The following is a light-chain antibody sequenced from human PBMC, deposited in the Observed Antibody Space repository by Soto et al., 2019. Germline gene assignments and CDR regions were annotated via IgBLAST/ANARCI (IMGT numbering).Light chain of an antibody. CDR1: QTISTY. Sequence: DIQMTQSPSSLSASVGDRVTITCRASQTISTYLNWYQQKPGEAPKLLSYAASKLQSGVPSRFSGSGSGTDFTLTISSLQPEDFATYYCQQSHGIPYTFGQGTKLENK. CDR2: AAS. CDR3: QQSHGIPYT. J-gene: IGKJ2*01. V-gene: IGKV1-39*01.